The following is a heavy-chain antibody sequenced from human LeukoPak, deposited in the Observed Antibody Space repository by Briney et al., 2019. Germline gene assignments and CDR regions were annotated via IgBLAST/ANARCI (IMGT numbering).Heavy chain of an antibody. CDR2: IKQDGSGK. CDR1: GFIFSSHW. D-gene: IGHD2-8*01. J-gene: IGHJ4*02. V-gene: IGHV3-7*03. Sequence: GGSLRLSCAASGFIFSSHWMSWVRQAPGKGLEWVACIKQDGSGKYYVDSVKGRFSISRDNDKKSVYLQMNSLRAEDTAVYYCTSLSDAIESRGTRNFWGQGTLVTVSS. CDR3: TSLSDAIESRGTRNF.